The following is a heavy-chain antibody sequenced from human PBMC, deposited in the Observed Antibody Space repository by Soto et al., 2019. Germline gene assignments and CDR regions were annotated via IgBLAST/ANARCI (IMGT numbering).Heavy chain of an antibody. Sequence: SETLSLTCTVSGGSISSGGYYWSWIRQHPGKGLEWIGYIYYSGSTYYDPSLKSRVTISVDTSKNQFSLKLSSVTAADTAVYYCARIEMTDDAFDIWGQGTMVTVSS. V-gene: IGHV4-31*03. CDR3: ARIEMTDDAFDI. J-gene: IGHJ3*02. CDR1: GGSISSGGYY. CDR2: IYYSGST.